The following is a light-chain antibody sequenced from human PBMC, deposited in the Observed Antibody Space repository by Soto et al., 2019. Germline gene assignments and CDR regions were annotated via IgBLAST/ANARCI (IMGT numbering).Light chain of an antibody. Sequence: QSALTQSPSASASLGASVKLTCTLSSGHSNYAIAWHQQQPEKGPRYLMKVNSGGSHIKGDGIPDRFSGSSSGAERYLFISSLQSEDEADYYCQTWGTGSAIVVFGGGTQLTVL. J-gene: IGLJ7*01. CDR2: VNSGGSH. V-gene: IGLV4-69*01. CDR1: SGHSNYA. CDR3: QTWGTGSAIVV.